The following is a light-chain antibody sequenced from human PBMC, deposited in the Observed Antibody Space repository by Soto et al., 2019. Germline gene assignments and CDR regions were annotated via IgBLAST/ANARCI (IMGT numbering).Light chain of an antibody. V-gene: IGLV6-57*03. Sequence: NFMLTQPHSVLESPGKTVTISCTRSSGSIASGYVQWYQQRPGSAPTTVIYEDNQRPSGVPDRFSGSIDTSSNSASLTISGLKTEDEADYYCQSYHSSTPYVFGTGTKLTVL. CDR2: EDN. CDR3: QSYHSSTPYV. J-gene: IGLJ1*01. CDR1: SGSIASGY.